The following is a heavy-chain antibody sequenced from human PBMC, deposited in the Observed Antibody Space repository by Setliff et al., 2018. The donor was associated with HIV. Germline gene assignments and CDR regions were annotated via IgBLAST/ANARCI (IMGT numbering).Heavy chain of an antibody. V-gene: IGHV4-61*05. CDR1: GDSVNDRSYF. Sequence: PSETLSLTCTVSGDSVNDRSYFWGWIRQPPGKGLEWIGYIYHSGRTTYNPSLKSRVTTSIDTSKSQFSLRLSSVTAADTAVYYCASRAGGDYWGQGTLVTVSS. D-gene: IGHD3-16*01. J-gene: IGHJ4*02. CDR2: IYHSGRT. CDR3: ASRAGGDY.